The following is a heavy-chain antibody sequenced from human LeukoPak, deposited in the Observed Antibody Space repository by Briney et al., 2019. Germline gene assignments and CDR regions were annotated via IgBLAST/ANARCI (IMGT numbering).Heavy chain of an antibody. Sequence: GGSLRLSCAASGFTFGSYAMSWVRQAPGRGLEWVSTISGSGGSTYYVDSVKGRFTISRDNSKNTLYLQMNSLRAEDTAVYYCAKDRLMGSSWYYLDYWGQGTLVTVSS. CDR2: ISGSGGST. V-gene: IGHV3-23*01. J-gene: IGHJ4*02. D-gene: IGHD6-13*01. CDR3: AKDRLMGSSWYYLDY. CDR1: GFTFGSYA.